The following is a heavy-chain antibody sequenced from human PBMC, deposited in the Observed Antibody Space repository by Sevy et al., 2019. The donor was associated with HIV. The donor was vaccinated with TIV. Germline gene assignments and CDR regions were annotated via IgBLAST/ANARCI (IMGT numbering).Heavy chain of an antibody. Sequence: VSVKVSGKTSGYIFTNSGITWVRQAPGQGLEWMGWIGVYNGNLKYAQKFQGRVTMTTDTSTSTAYMELTSLRSDDTGVYYCARVPTYHYGSATYFDYWGQGTLVTVSS. V-gene: IGHV1-18*01. J-gene: IGHJ4*02. CDR2: IGVYNGNL. CDR3: ARVPTYHYGSATYFDY. CDR1: GYIFTNSG. D-gene: IGHD3-10*01.